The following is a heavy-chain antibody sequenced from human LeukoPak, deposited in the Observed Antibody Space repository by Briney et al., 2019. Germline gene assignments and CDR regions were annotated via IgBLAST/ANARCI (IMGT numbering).Heavy chain of an antibody. CDR3: ARDLGGQRRGFDY. D-gene: IGHD1-1*01. J-gene: IGHJ4*02. CDR2: IYYSGST. Sequence: PSETLSLTCAVYGGSFSGYYWSWIRQHPGKGLEWIGYIYYSGSTYYNPSLKSRVTISVDTSKNQFSLKLSSVTAADTAVYYCARDLGGQRRGFDYWGQGTLVTVSS. V-gene: IGHV4-31*11. CDR1: GGSFSGYY.